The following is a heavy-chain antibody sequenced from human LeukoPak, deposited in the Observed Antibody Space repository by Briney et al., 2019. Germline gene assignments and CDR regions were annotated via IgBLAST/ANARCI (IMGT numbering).Heavy chain of an antibody. CDR3: ARRNSHIGSYRPSYYFDY. J-gene: IGHJ4*02. Sequence: ASVKVSCKSSGYAFTNYYMHWVRQAPGQGLEWMGIINPSGGSTIYAQKFQGRVTMTRDTFTSTIYMELSSLRSEDTAVYYCARRNSHIGSYRPSYYFDYWGQGTLVTVSS. D-gene: IGHD1-26*01. CDR2: INPSGGST. V-gene: IGHV1-46*01. CDR1: GYAFTNYY.